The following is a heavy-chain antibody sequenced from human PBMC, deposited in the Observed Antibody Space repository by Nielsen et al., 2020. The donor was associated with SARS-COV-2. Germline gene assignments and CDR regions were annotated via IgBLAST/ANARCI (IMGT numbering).Heavy chain of an antibody. J-gene: IGHJ6*03. D-gene: IGHD3-16*01. CDR1: GFTFSSYA. CDR3: AKDGAHPGRSYYYYYYMDV. V-gene: IGHV3-23*01. CDR2: ISGSGGST. Sequence: GGSLGLSCAASGFTFSSYAMSWVRQAPGKGLEWVSAISGSGGSTYYADSVKGRFTISRDNSKNTLYLQMNSPRAEDTAVYYCAKDGAHPGRSYYYYYYMDVWGKGTTVTVSS.